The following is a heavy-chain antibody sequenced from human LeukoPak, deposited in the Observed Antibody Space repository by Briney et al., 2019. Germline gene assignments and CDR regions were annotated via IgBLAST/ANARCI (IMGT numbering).Heavy chain of an antibody. V-gene: IGHV1-8*01. D-gene: IGHD2-2*01. J-gene: IGHJ4*02. Sequence: GASVTVSCKASGYTFTSYDINWVRQATGQGLEWMGWMNPNSCNTGYAQKFQGRVTMTRNTSISTAYMELSSLRSEDTAVYYCARGFFRVPAATPFDYWGQGTLVTVSS. CDR1: GYTFTSYD. CDR3: ARGFFRVPAATPFDY. CDR2: MNPNSCNT.